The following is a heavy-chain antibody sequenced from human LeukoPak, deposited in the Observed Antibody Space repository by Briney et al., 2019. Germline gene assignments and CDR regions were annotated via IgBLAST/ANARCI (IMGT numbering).Heavy chain of an antibody. CDR3: AKDQVSSSIWYFDL. Sequence: GGTLRLSCAASGFTFSSYGMSWVRQAPGKGLEWVSAISGSGGSTYYADSVKGRFTISRDNSKNTLYLQMNSLRAEDTAVYYCAKDQVSSSIWYFDLWGRGTLVTVSS. CDR2: ISGSGGST. J-gene: IGHJ2*01. V-gene: IGHV3-23*01. CDR1: GFTFSSYG.